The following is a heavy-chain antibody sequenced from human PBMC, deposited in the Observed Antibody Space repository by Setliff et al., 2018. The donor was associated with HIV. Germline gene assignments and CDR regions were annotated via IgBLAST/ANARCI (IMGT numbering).Heavy chain of an antibody. Sequence: GESLNLSCPLSGYSFVDFWIGWVRQMPGKGLEWVWFIYPGDSDSRYSPSFRGQVTISADKSTTTAYLDWASLKASDTAMYYCVRYRGAAAGYIDHWGQGTLVTVSS. J-gene: IGHJ4*02. CDR3: VRYRGAAAGYIDH. CDR1: GYSFVDFW. V-gene: IGHV5-51*01. D-gene: IGHD6-25*01. CDR2: IYPGDSDS.